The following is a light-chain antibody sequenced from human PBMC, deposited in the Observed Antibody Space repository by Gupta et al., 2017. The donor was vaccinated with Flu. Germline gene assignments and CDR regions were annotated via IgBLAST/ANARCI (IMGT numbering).Light chain of an antibody. J-gene: IGLJ1*01. CDR3: QAWDSTFRV. CDR2: QDN. Sequence: TCSGDKLGDKNVSWYQQKPGQSPVLVIYQDNKRPSGIPERFSGSNSGNSATLTISGTRDIDEADYYCQAWDSTFRVFGPGTKVTVL. V-gene: IGLV3-1*01. CDR1: KLGDKN.